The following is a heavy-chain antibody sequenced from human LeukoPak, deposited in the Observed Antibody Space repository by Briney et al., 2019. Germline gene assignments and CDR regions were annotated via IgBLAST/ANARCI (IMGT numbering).Heavy chain of an antibody. D-gene: IGHD3-22*01. V-gene: IGHV5-51*01. CDR2: IYPGDSDT. J-gene: IGHJ3*02. CDR3: ASPTYYYDSSGQTGYDAFDI. CDR1: GYSFTSYW. Sequence: GESLKISCKGSGYSFTSYWIGWVRQMPGKGLEWMGIIYPGDSDTRYSPSFQGQVTTSADKSISTAYLQWSSLKASDTAMYYCASPTYYYDSSGQTGYDAFDIWGQGTMVTVSS.